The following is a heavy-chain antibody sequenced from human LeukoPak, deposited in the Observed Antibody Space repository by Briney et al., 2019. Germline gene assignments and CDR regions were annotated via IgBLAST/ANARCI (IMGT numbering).Heavy chain of an antibody. CDR1: GYTFTSYD. J-gene: IGHJ4*02. V-gene: IGHV1-8*03. Sequence: ASVKVSCKASGYTFTSYDINWVRQATGQGLEWMGWMNPNSGNTGYAQKFQGRVTITGNTCISTAYMELSSLRSEDTAVYYCARGGSSTRTGGYYFDYWGQGTLVTVSS. CDR2: MNPNSGNT. D-gene: IGHD2-2*01. CDR3: ARGGSSTRTGGYYFDY.